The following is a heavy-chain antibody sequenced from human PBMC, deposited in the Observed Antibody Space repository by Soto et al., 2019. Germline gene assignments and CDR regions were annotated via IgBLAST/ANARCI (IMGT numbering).Heavy chain of an antibody. Sequence: QVQLQESGPGLVKPSQTLSLTCIVSGDSISSGGYYWGWFRQHPGKGLEWIGCIFHDGSTYYNPSLKSRVTISVDTSQNQFSLRLSSVTAADTAVYYCARDTHDPTGYHSDYWGQGTLVTVSS. CDR3: ARDTHDPTGYHSDY. CDR1: GDSISSGGYY. D-gene: IGHD3-9*01. CDR2: IFHDGST. V-gene: IGHV4-31*03. J-gene: IGHJ4*02.